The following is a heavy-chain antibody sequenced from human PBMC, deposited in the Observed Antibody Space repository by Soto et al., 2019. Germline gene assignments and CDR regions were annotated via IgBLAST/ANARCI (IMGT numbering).Heavy chain of an antibody. J-gene: IGHJ6*02. CDR1: GYSFTSYW. CDR3: ARHKVARHYYDSIGYYTNYYYYGMDV. CDR2: IYPGDSDT. D-gene: IGHD3-22*01. Sequence: GESLKISCKGSGYSFTSYWIGWVRQMPGKGLEWMGIIYPGDSDTRYSPSFQGQVTISADKSISTAYLQWSSLKASDTAMYYCARHKVARHYYDSIGYYTNYYYYGMDVWGQGTTVTVSS. V-gene: IGHV5-51*01.